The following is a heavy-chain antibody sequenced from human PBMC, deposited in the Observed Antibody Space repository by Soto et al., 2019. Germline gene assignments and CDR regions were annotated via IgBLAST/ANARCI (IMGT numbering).Heavy chain of an antibody. Sequence: TSETLSLTCTVSGGSISSGDYYWSWIRQPPGKGLEWIGYIYYSGSTYYNPPLKSRVTISVDTSKNQFSLKLSSVTAADTAVYYCASSYYGSGSVGMDVWGQGTTVTVSS. V-gene: IGHV4-30-4*01. D-gene: IGHD3-10*01. J-gene: IGHJ6*02. CDR3: ASSYYGSGSVGMDV. CDR1: GGSISSGDYY. CDR2: IYYSGST.